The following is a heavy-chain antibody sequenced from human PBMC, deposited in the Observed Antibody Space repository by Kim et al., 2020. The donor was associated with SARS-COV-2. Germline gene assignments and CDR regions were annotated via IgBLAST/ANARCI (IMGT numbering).Heavy chain of an antibody. Sequence: GRSLRLSCAASGFTFSSYGMHWVRQAPGKGLEWVAVISYDGSNKYYADSVKGRFTISRDNSKNTLYLQMNSLRAEDTAVYYCGRIAVAGPFDYWGQGTLVTVSS. J-gene: IGHJ4*02. CDR3: GRIAVAGPFDY. D-gene: IGHD6-19*01. V-gene: IGHV3-30*03. CDR1: GFTFSSYG. CDR2: ISYDGSNK.